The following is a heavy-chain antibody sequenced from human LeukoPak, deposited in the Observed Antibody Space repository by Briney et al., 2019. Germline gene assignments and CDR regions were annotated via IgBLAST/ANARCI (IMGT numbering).Heavy chain of an antibody. V-gene: IGHV3-33*01. J-gene: IGHJ4*02. CDR1: GLTFSSYG. CDR3: AREPPPMIVVWGFDY. D-gene: IGHD3-22*01. CDR2: IWYDGSNK. Sequence: PGGSLRLSCAASGLTFSSYGMHWVRQAPGKGLEWVGVIWYDGSNKYYADSVKGRFTISRDNSRNTLYLQMNSRRAEDTAVYYCAREPPPMIVVWGFDYWGQGTLVTVSS.